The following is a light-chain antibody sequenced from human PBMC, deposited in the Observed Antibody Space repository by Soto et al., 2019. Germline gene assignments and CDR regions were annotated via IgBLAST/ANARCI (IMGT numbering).Light chain of an antibody. Sequence: QSVLTQPASVSGSPGQSITISCTGSSSDVGGYNYVSWYQQHPGKAPKLIIYEVSNRPSGVSNRFSGSKSGNTASLTISGLQADDEADYYCSSYTPNTSPYVFGTGTK. J-gene: IGLJ1*01. V-gene: IGLV2-14*01. CDR2: EVS. CDR1: SSDVGGYNY. CDR3: SSYTPNTSPYV.